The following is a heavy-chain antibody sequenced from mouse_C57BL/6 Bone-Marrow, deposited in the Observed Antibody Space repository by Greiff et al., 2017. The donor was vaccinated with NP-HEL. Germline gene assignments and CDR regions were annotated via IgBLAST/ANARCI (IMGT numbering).Heavy chain of an antibody. J-gene: IGHJ3*01. CDR2: IYPGDGDT. D-gene: IGHD2-3*01. CDR1: GYAFSSSW. V-gene: IGHV1-82*01. Sequence: QVQLQQSGPELVKPGASVKISCKASGYAFSSSWMNWVKQRPGKGLEWIGRIYPGDGDTNYNGKFKGKATLTADKSSSTAYMQLSSLTSEDSAVYFCARPPYDGYPWFAYWGQGTLVTVSA. CDR3: ARPPYDGYPWFAY.